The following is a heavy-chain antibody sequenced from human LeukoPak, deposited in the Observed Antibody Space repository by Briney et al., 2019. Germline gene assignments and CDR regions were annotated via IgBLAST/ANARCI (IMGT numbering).Heavy chain of an antibody. V-gene: IGHV5-51*01. CDR1: GYTFPSYW. D-gene: IGHD2-15*01. CDR3: ARRSQWSQDAFDI. J-gene: IGHJ3*02. CDR2: IYPTDSDT. Sequence: PGESLKISCQGSGYTFPSYWTAWVRQMPGKGLEWMGIIYPTDSDTRYSPSFQGQVTISADKSISTAYLQWSSLKASDTAIYYCARRSQWSQDAFDIWGQGTMVTVSS.